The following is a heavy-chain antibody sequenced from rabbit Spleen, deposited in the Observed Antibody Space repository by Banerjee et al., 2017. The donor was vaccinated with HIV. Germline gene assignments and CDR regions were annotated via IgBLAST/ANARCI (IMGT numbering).Heavy chain of an antibody. J-gene: IGHJ6*01. D-gene: IGHD8-1*01. V-gene: IGHV1S40*01. CDR2: IDTGSSGFT. CDR1: GVSFSSSSY. Sequence: QSLEESGGDLVKPGASLTLTCTASGVSFSSSSYMCWVRQAPGKGLEWIACIDTGSSGFTYFATWAKGRFTISKTSSTTVTLQVTSLTVADTATYFCARDTGTSFSTYGMDLWGQGTLVTVS. CDR3: ARDTGTSFSTYGMDL.